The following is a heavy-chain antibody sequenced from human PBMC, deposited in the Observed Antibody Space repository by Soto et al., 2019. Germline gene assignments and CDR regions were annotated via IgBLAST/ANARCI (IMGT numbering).Heavy chain of an antibody. D-gene: IGHD5-12*01. CDR1: GFTFSSYS. J-gene: IGHJ4*02. CDR3: ARLAPPIDY. Sequence: GGSLRLSCAASGFTFSSYSMNWVRQAPGKGLEWVSYISTSGSTIYYADAVKGRFTISRDNAKNSLYLQMNGLRAEDTAVYYCARLAPPIDYWGQGTLVTVSS. V-gene: IGHV3-48*04. CDR2: ISTSGSTI.